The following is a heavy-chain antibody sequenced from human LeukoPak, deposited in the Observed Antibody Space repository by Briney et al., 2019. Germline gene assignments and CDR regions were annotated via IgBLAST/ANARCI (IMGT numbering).Heavy chain of an antibody. CDR1: GFIFSDYY. Sequence: PGGSLRLSCAASGFIFSDYYMSWIRQVPGKGLEWVSYISTTSSFTKYADSVKGRFTISRDNAKNSLFLQMNSLRVGDTAVYYCARDLTSVPTRWGQGTLVTVSS. CDR2: ISTTSSFT. J-gene: IGHJ4*02. V-gene: IGHV3-11*05. D-gene: IGHD4-17*01. CDR3: ARDLTSVPTR.